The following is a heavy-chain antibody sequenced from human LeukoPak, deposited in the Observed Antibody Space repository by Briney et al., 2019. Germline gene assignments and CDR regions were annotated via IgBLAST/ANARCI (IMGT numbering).Heavy chain of an antibody. CDR2: ISTYNGNT. CDR1: GCTFTSYG. CDR3: ARGQNCGGDCYGNAFDI. D-gene: IGHD2-21*02. V-gene: IGHV1-18*01. Sequence: ASVKVSCKASGCTFTSYGIIWVRQAPGQGLEWMGWISTYNGNTNYAQKIQGRVTMTRDMSTSTVYMELSSLRSEDTAVYYCARGQNCGGDCYGNAFDIWGQGTMVTVPS. J-gene: IGHJ3*02.